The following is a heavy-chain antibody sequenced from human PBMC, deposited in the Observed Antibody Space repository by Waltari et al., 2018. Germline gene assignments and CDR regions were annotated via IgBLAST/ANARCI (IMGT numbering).Heavy chain of an antibody. V-gene: IGHV1-2*02. J-gene: IGHJ4*02. CDR3: AREGSHLTTVNDY. Sequence: QEHLVQSGAEVKKPGASVRVSCKASGYTFTAYYIHWVRQAPGQGLQWMGWINPRSGETKFTQKFQGRVTITRDTSLNTAYMEISSLVFDDTAVYYCAREGSHLTTVNDYWGQGTQVIVSS. D-gene: IGHD4-17*01. CDR2: INPRSGET. CDR1: GYTFTAYY.